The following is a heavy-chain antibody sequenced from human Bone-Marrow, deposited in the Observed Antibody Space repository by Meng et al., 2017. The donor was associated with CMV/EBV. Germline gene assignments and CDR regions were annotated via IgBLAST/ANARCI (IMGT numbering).Heavy chain of an antibody. Sequence: ASVKVSCKASGYTFTGYYIHWVRQATGQGLEWMGWMNPNIGNTGYAQKFQGRVTMTRNNSISTAYMELSSLRSEDTAIYYCARGNWGDYWGQGKLVNVAS. CDR2: MNPNIGNT. V-gene: IGHV1-8*02. CDR3: ARGNWGDY. D-gene: IGHD7-27*01. J-gene: IGHJ4*02. CDR1: GYTFTGYY.